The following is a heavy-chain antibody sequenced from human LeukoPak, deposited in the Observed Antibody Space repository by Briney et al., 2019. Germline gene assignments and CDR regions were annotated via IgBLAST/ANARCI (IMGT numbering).Heavy chain of an antibody. CDR1: GFTFSSYS. J-gene: IGHJ3*02. CDR3: AKSIITMIVVVTNDAFDI. CDR2: ISGSGGST. D-gene: IGHD3-22*01. Sequence: GGSLRLSCAASGFTFSSYSMNWVRQAPGKGLEWVSAISGSGGSTYYADSVKGRFTISRDNSKNTLYLQMNSLRAEDTAVYYCAKSIITMIVVVTNDAFDIWGQGTMVTVSS. V-gene: IGHV3-23*01.